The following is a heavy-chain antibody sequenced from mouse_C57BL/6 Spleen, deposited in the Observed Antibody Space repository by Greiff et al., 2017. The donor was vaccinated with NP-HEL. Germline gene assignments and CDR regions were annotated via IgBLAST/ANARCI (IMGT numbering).Heavy chain of an antibody. D-gene: IGHD1-1*01. Sequence: QVTLKVSGPGILQSSQTLSLTCSFSGFSLSTSGMGVSWIRQPSGKGLEWLAHIYWDDDKRYNPSLKSRLTISKYTSRNQVFLKITSVDTADTATYYCARSENYYGSSLTWFAYWGQGTLVTVSA. CDR1: GFSLSTSGMG. CDR2: IYWDDDK. J-gene: IGHJ3*01. CDR3: ARSENYYGSSLTWFAY. V-gene: IGHV8-12*01.